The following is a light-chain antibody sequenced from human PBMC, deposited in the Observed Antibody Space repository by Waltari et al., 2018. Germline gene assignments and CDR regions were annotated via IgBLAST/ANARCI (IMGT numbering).Light chain of an antibody. CDR2: AAS. CDR3: LHYGSSPRVI. Sequence: EIVLTQSPGTLSLSPGERATLSCRASQSAASANYFGWFQQRPGQAPRLLIQAASTRATGGPARFSGSGSGTDLTLTISRLEPEDFAVYYCLHYGSSPRVIFGQGTRLEIK. J-gene: IGKJ2*01. CDR1: QSAASANY. V-gene: IGKV3-20*01.